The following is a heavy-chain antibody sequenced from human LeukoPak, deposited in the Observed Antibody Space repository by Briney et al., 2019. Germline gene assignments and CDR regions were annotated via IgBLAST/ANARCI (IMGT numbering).Heavy chain of an antibody. CDR1: GFSVSDYS. D-gene: IGHD3-16*01. V-gene: IGHV3-11*05. CDR3: TRERRGSYYAFES. Sequence: GGSLRLSCAASGFSVSDYSISWIRQSPGKGPEWISYVMSGRGSTNYADSVKGRFTISRDNAKNSVALQLGGLRADDTAVYFCTRERRGSYYAFESWGQGTLVTVSS. J-gene: IGHJ4*02. CDR2: VMSGRGST.